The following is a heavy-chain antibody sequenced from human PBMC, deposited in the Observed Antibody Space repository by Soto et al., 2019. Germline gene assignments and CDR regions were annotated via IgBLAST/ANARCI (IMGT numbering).Heavy chain of an antibody. V-gene: IGHV4-59*01. J-gene: IGHJ4*02. D-gene: IGHD5-18*01. Sequence: PSETLSLTCTVSGGSISSYYWSWIRQPPGKGLEWIGYIYYSGSTNYNPSLKSRVTISVDTSKNQFSLKLSSVTAADTAVYYCARLDPIPRGYSYGFFAYWGRGTLVTVSS. CDR1: GGSISSYY. CDR2: IYYSGST. CDR3: ARLDPIPRGYSYGFFAY.